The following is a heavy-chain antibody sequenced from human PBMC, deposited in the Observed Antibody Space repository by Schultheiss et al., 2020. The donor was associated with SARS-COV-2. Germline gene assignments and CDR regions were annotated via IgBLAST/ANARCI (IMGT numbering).Heavy chain of an antibody. V-gene: IGHV4-39*07. CDR1: GGSISSSSYY. CDR2: IYYSGST. CDR3: ARQGRSGYYKFDY. D-gene: IGHD3-3*01. J-gene: IGHJ4*02. Sequence: SETLSLTCTVSGGSISSSSYYWGWIRQPPGKGLEWIGSIYYSGSTYYNPSLKSRVTISVDTSKNQFSLKLSSVTAADTAVYYCARQGRSGYYKFDYWGQGTLVTVSS.